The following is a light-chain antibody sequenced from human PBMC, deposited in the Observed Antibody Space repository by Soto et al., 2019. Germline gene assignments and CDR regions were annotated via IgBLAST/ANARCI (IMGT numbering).Light chain of an antibody. CDR2: EGN. Sequence: QSALTQPASVSGSPGQSITISCTGTSSDVGSYELVSWYQQHPGKAPKLIIYEGNQRPSGVSDRFSGSKSGDMASLTISGLQAEDEADYYCCSYAGSSLVLIGGGTKVTVL. CDR3: CSYAGSSLVL. J-gene: IGLJ2*01. V-gene: IGLV2-23*01. CDR1: SSDVGSYEL.